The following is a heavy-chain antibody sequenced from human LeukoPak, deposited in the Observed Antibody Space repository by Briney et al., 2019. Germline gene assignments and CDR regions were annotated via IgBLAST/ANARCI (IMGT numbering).Heavy chain of an antibody. CDR3: AKDRGSSWYGYYYYGMDV. CDR2: ISYDGSNK. Sequence: GGSLRLSCAASGFTFSSYGMHWVRQAPGKGLEWVAVISYDGSNKYYADSVKGRFTISRDNSKNTLYLQMNSLRAEDTAVYYCAKDRGSSWYGYYYYGMDVWGQGTTVTVSS. V-gene: IGHV3-30*18. CDR1: GFTFSSYG. J-gene: IGHJ6*02. D-gene: IGHD6-13*01.